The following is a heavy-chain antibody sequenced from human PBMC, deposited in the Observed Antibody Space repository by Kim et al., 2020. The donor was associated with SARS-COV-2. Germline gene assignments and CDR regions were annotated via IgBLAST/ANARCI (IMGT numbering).Heavy chain of an antibody. CDR3: ARELRFLEWLLSALDY. J-gene: IGHJ4*02. V-gene: IGHV6-1*01. Sequence: SQTLSLTCAISGDSVSSNSAAWNWIRQSPSRGLEWLGRTYYRSKWYNDYAVSVKSRITINPDTSKNQFSLQLNSVTPEDTAVYYCARELRFLEWLLSALDYWGQGTLVTVSS. CDR1: GDSVSSNSAA. D-gene: IGHD3-3*01. CDR2: TYYRSKWYN.